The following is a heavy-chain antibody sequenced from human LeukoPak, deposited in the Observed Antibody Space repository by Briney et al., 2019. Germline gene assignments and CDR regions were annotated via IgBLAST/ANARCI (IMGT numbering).Heavy chain of an antibody. CDR2: ISGSGNPT. CDR1: GFTFSSYA. CDR3: AKENGDLYEYCGFTSCPDNWFDP. V-gene: IGHV3-23*01. D-gene: IGHD2-2*01. J-gene: IGHJ5*02. Sequence: PGGSLRLSCAASGFTFSSYAVSWVRQAPGKGLEWVSGISGSGNPTHYADSVKGRFAISRDNSKNTVYLQMNSLRAEDTAVYYCAKENGDLYEYCGFTSCPDNWFDPWGQGTLVTVSS.